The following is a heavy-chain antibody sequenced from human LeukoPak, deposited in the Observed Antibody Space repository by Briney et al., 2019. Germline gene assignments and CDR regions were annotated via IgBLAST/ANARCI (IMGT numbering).Heavy chain of an antibody. CDR2: IRYDGSNK. D-gene: IGHD6-13*01. Sequence: GGSLRLSCAASGFTFSSYGMHWVRQAPGKGLEWVAFIRYDGSNKYYADSVKGRFTISRDNSKNTLYLQMNSLRAEDTAVYYCARQPIFSSSWYNYYYYYYMDVWGKGTTVTISS. J-gene: IGHJ6*03. V-gene: IGHV3-30*02. CDR3: ARQPIFSSSWYNYYYYYYMDV. CDR1: GFTFSSYG.